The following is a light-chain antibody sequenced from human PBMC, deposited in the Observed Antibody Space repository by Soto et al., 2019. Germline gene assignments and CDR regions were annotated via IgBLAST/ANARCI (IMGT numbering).Light chain of an antibody. V-gene: IGLV2-14*01. Sequence: QSALARPSSVSGSPGQSITISCTGTSTDVGGYNYVSWYQHHSGKAPKLLIYEVTNRPSGISDRFSGSKSVNTASLTISGLQAEDESDYYCGSYSSTDTPFVFGTGTQV. CDR3: GSYSSTDTPFV. CDR1: STDVGGYNY. CDR2: EVT. J-gene: IGLJ1*01.